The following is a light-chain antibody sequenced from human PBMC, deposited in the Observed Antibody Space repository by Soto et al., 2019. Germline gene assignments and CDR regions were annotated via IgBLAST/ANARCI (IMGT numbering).Light chain of an antibody. CDR3: QQSYSTLGT. Sequence: IPMTQSPSSLSASVGDRVIITCRSDHSINNYLNWYQQRPGKVPKLLIYAASTLQSGVPSRFSGSGCGRVFTLTINSLQPEDFATYYCQQSYSTLGTFGRGTRVEI. V-gene: IGKV1-39*01. J-gene: IGKJ2*01. CDR1: HSINNY. CDR2: AAS.